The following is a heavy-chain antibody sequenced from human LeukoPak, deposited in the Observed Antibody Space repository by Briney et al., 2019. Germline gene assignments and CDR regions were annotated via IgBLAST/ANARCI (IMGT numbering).Heavy chain of an antibody. CDR1: GFTFGDYA. D-gene: IGHD6-13*01. CDR2: IKQDGSEK. J-gene: IGHJ4*02. Sequence: GRSLRLSCTASGFTFGDYAMSWVRQAPGKGLEWVANIKQDGSEKYYVDSVKGRFTISRDNAKNSLYLQMNSLRAEDTAVYYCARVVGHKAAGNDYWGQGTLVTVSS. V-gene: IGHV3-7*01. CDR3: ARVVGHKAAGNDY.